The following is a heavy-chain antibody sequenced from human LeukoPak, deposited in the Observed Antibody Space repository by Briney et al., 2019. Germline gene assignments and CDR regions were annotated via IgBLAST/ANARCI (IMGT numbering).Heavy chain of an antibody. D-gene: IGHD3-10*01. V-gene: IGHV1-2*02. J-gene: IGHJ5*02. CDR2: INPNSGGT. Sequence: ASVKVSCKASGYTFTGYYMHWVRQAPGQGLEWMGWINPNSGGTNYAQKFQGRVTMTRDTSISTAYMELSRLRSDDTAVYYCARADYYGSGSYYGNWFDPWGQGTLVTVSS. CDR1: GYTFTGYY. CDR3: ARADYYGSGSYYGNWFDP.